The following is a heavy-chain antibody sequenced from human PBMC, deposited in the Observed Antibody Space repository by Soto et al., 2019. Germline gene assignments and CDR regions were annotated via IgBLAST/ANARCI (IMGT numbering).Heavy chain of an antibody. CDR3: ARDLRYSYGYHPTYYHYYGMDV. Sequence: GASVKVSCKASGYTFTSYYMHWVRQAPGQGLEWMGIINPSGGSTSYAQKFQGRVTMTRDTSTSTVYMELSSLRSEDTAVYYCARDLRYSYGYHPTYYHYYGMDVWGQGTTVTVSS. CDR1: GYTFTSYY. J-gene: IGHJ6*02. D-gene: IGHD5-18*01. CDR2: INPSGGST. V-gene: IGHV1-46*01.